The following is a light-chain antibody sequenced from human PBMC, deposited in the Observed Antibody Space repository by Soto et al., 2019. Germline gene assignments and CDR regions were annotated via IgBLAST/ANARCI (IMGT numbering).Light chain of an antibody. CDR2: DAS. J-gene: IGKJ4*01. Sequence: ELVLPQSPDTLSLSPGERDTLSCGASQTITSAYLAWYQLKPGLAPRLLFYDASNSATDVPDRFSGSGSGTDFTLTISRLEPEDFAVYYCQQYDTSPLTFGGGTKVEIK. V-gene: IGKV3D-20*01. CDR3: QQYDTSPLT. CDR1: QTITSAY.